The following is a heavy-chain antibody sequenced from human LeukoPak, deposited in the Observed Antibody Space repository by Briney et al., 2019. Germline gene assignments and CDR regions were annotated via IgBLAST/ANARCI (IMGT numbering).Heavy chain of an antibody. CDR1: GFTFSTYS. J-gene: IGHJ4*02. V-gene: IGHV3-48*01. Sequence: GGSLRLSCVASGFTFSTYSMSWVRQAPGKGLEWVSYISSTSNTIYYADSVKGRFTISRDNAKNSLYLQMNSLRTEDTAVYYCAKDLVPAARGRGYYFDYWGQGTLVTVSS. CDR2: ISSTSNTI. CDR3: AKDLVPAARGRGYYFDY. D-gene: IGHD2-2*01.